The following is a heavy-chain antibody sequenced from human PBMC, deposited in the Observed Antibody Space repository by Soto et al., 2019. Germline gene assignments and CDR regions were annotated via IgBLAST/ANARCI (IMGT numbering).Heavy chain of an antibody. J-gene: IGHJ5*02. CDR2: IVVGSGNT. CDR3: AADLTITISPAFDP. Sequence: ASVKVSCKASGFTFTSSAVQWVRQARGQRLEWIGWIVVGSGNTNYAQKFQERVTITRDMSTSTAYMELSSLRSEDTAVYYCAADLTITISPAFDPWGQGTLVTVSS. CDR1: GFTFTSSA. D-gene: IGHD3-9*01. V-gene: IGHV1-58*01.